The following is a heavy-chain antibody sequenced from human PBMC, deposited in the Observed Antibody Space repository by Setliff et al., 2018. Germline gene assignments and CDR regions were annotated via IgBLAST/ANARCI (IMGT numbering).Heavy chain of an antibody. J-gene: IGHJ5*02. CDR3: AKDRVWGGSYFPADP. CDR2: ISYDGSNK. D-gene: IGHD1-26*01. CDR1: GFTFSSYW. Sequence: GGSLRLSCAASGFTFSSYWMNWVRQAPGKGLEWVAVISYDGSNKYYADSVKGRFTISRDNSKNTLYLQMNSLRAEDTAVYYCAKDRVWGGSYFPADPWGQGTLVTVSS. V-gene: IGHV3-30*18.